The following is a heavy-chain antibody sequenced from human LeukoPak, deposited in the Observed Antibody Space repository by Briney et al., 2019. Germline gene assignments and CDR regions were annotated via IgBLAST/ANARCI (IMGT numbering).Heavy chain of an antibody. CDR2: INSDGINT. CDR1: GFTVSSNS. CDR3: ARDLGQYYDTSDNWFDP. J-gene: IGHJ5*02. V-gene: IGHV3-74*01. Sequence: GGSLRLSCTVSGFTVSSNSMSWVRQAPGKGLVWVSRINSDGINTSYADSVKGRFTISRDNAKNTLNLQMNSLRAEDTAVYYCARDLGQYYDTSDNWFDPWGQGTLVTVSS. D-gene: IGHD3-22*01.